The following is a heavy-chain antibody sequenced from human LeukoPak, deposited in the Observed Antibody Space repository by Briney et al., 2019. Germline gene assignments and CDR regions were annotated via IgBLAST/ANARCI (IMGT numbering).Heavy chain of an antibody. CDR2: INHSGST. CDR3: ARVRGIQLWFGFDY. D-gene: IGHD5-18*01. V-gene: IGHV4-34*01. CDR1: GVSFSGYY. Sequence: SETLSLTCAVYGVSFSGYYWSWIRQPPGKGLEWIGEINHSGSTNYNPSLKSRVTISVDTSKHQFSLKLSSVTAADTAVYCCARVRGIQLWFGFDYWGQGTLVTVSS. J-gene: IGHJ4*02.